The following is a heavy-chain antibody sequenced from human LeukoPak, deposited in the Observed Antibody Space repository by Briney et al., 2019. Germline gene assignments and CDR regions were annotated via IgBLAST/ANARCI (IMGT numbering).Heavy chain of an antibody. V-gene: IGHV3-23*01. Sequence: GGSLRLSCAASGXTFSSYAMSWVRQAPGKGQEWVSAISGSGGSTYYADSVKGRFTISRDNSKNTLYLQMGSLRAEDLAVYYCARDFGLTGKVDYWGQGTLVTVSS. CDR3: ARDFGLTGKVDY. CDR2: ISGSGGST. J-gene: IGHJ4*02. D-gene: IGHD1-14*01. CDR1: GXTFSSYA.